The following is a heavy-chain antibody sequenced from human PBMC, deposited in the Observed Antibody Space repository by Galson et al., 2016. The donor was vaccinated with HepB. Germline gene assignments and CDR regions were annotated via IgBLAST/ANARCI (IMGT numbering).Heavy chain of an antibody. CDR3: ARQGLGNYEFWSGPVNWFDP. Sequence: SVKVSCKASGYTFSSYYLNWIRQAPGHGLEWMGINNPSGGSTVYAQKFKDRFTMTRDTSTNTVYMELSSLRSEDTAVYYCARQGLGNYEFWSGPVNWFDPWGQGTLVTVSS. CDR1: GYTFSSYY. CDR2: NNPSGGST. J-gene: IGHJ5*02. D-gene: IGHD3-3*01. V-gene: IGHV1-46*01.